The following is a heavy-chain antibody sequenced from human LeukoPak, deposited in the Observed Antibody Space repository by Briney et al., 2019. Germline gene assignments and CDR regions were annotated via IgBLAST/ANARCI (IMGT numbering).Heavy chain of an antibody. CDR3: ATSPYYDFWSGYAA. V-gene: IGHV4-30-2*01. CDR2: IYHSGST. CDR1: GGSISSGGYS. J-gene: IGHJ4*02. Sequence: PSQTLSLTCAVSGGSISSGGYSWSWIRQPPGKGLEWIGYIYHSGSTYYNPSLKSRVTISVDGSKNQFSLKLSSVTAADTAVYYCATSPYYDFWSGYAAWGQGTLVTVSS. D-gene: IGHD3-3*01.